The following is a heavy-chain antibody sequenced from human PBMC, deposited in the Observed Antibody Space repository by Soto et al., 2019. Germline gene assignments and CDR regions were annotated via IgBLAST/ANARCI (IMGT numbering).Heavy chain of an antibody. CDR3: ATSGSYSGFDY. CDR2: ISYDGSNK. J-gene: IGHJ4*02. Sequence: QVQLVESGEGVVQPGRSLRLSCAASGFTFSSYGMHWVRQAPGKGLEWVAVISYDGSNKYYADSVKGRFTISRDNSKNTLYLQMNSLRAEDTAVYYCATSGSYSGFDYWGQGTLVTVSS. D-gene: IGHD1-26*01. V-gene: IGHV3-30*03. CDR1: GFTFSSYG.